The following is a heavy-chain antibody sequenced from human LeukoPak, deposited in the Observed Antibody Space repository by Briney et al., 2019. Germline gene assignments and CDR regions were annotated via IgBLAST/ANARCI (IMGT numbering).Heavy chain of an antibody. J-gene: IGHJ4*02. CDR1: GFTFDDYA. V-gene: IGHV3-9*01. D-gene: IGHD1-26*01. Sequence: PGGSLRLSCAASGFTFDDYAMHWVRQAPGKGLEWVSGISWNSGSIGYADSVKGRFTISRDNAKNSLYLQMNSLRAEDTAAYYCARDTRRNIVGAIFLRKYYFDYWGQGTLVTVSS. CDR3: ARDTRRNIVGAIFLRKYYFDY. CDR2: ISWNSGSI.